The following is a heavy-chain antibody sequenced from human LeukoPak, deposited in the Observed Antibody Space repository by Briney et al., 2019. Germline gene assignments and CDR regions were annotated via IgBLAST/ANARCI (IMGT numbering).Heavy chain of an antibody. D-gene: IGHD6-6*01. CDR3: ARGGLVSLRPSDQYWFDP. CDR1: GGSISSGGYS. J-gene: IGHJ5*02. CDR2: IYHSGST. Sequence: SQTLSLTCAVSGGSISSGGYSWSWIRQPPGKGLEWIGYIYHSGSTYYNPSLKSRVTISVDRSKNQFSLKLSSVTAADTAVYYCARGGLVSLRPSDQYWFDPWGQGTLVTVSS. V-gene: IGHV4-30-2*01.